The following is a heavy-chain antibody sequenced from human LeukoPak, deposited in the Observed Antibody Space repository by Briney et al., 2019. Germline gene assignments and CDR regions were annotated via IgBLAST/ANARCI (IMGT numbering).Heavy chain of an antibody. J-gene: IGHJ4*02. V-gene: IGHV3-11*04. D-gene: IGHD2-15*01. CDR2: ISSSGSTI. Sequence: GGSLRLSCAASGFTFSDYYMSWIRQAPGKGLEWVSYISSSGSTIYYADSVKGRFTISRDNAKNSLYLQMNSLRAEDTAVYYCPRATSEKVAKGLYFDYWGQGTLVTVSS. CDR3: PRATSEKVAKGLYFDY. CDR1: GFTFSDYY.